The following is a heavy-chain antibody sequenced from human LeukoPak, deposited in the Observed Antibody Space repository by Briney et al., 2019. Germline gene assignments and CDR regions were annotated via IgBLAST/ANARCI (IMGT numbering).Heavy chain of an antibody. CDR3: ARRRRGYYYGSDYMDV. CDR2: IYPGDSDT. Sequence: GESLQISCKGSGYSFTNYWIAWVRPLPGKGLEWMGIIYPGDSDTRYSPSFQGQVTISADKSISTAYLQWSSLKASDTAMYYCARRRRGYYYGSDYMDVWGKGTTVTVSS. CDR1: GYSFTNYW. V-gene: IGHV5-51*01. J-gene: IGHJ6*03. D-gene: IGHD3-10*01.